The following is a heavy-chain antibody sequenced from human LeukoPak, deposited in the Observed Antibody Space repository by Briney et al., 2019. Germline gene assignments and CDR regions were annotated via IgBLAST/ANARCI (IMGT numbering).Heavy chain of an antibody. Sequence: ASVKVSCKASGYTFTSYYMHWVRQAPGQGLEWMGIINPSGGSTSYAQKFQGRVTMTRDTSTSTVYMELSSLRSEDTAVYYCARDLTQYCSSTSCYFDYWGQGTLVTVSS. CDR2: INPSGGST. J-gene: IGHJ4*02. CDR3: ARDLTQYCSSTSCYFDY. V-gene: IGHV1-46*01. D-gene: IGHD2-2*01. CDR1: GYTFTSYY.